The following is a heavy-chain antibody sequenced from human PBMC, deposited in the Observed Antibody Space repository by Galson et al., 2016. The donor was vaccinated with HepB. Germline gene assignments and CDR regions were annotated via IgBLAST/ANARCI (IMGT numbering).Heavy chain of an antibody. CDR3: AREGRGDCSSTTCDFGGMDV. Sequence: SVKVSCKASGYTFTNYAVHWVRQAPGQRLEWMGWINTGSDNTKYSQNFQGRVTIMRDTSASTAYMELSSLRSEDTAVYYCAREGRGDCSSTTCDFGGMDVWGQGTTVTVSS. D-gene: IGHD2-2*01. J-gene: IGHJ6*02. CDR2: INTGSDNT. CDR1: GYTFTNYA. V-gene: IGHV1-3*04.